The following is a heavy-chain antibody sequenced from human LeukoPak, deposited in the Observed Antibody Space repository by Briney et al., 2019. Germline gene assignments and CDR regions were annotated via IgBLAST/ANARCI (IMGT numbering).Heavy chain of an antibody. CDR1: GYTLTELS. Sequence: ASVKASCKVSGYTLTELSMHWVRQAPGQGLEWMGWISTNKGNTNYAQRLQGRVTMTTDTSTSTAYMELRSLRSDDTAIYYCVRDIQWRFDPWGQGTLVTVSS. D-gene: IGHD2-8*01. V-gene: IGHV1-18*01. J-gene: IGHJ5*02. CDR3: VRDIQWRFDP. CDR2: ISTNKGNT.